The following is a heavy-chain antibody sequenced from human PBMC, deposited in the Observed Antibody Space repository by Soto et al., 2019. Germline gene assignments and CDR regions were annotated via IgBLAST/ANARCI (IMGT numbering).Heavy chain of an antibody. J-gene: IGHJ4*02. V-gene: IGHV4-59*01. Sequence: QVQLQESGPGLVKPSETLSLTCTVSSGSISTYYWSWIRQPPGKGLEWIGYIYYSGSTNYNPSLKSRVTISVDTSKNQFSLKLSSVTAADTAVYYSARYAVAGNGGVRFDYWGQGTLVTVSS. CDR3: ARYAVAGNGGVRFDY. D-gene: IGHD6-19*01. CDR1: SGSISTYY. CDR2: IYYSGST.